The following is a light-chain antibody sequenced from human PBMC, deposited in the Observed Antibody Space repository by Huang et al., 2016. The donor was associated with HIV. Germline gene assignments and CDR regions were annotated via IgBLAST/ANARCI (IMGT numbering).Light chain of an antibody. Sequence: EIVLTQSPGTLSLSRGERATLSCRAIQSVSSSYLAWYQQKPGQAPRLLIYGASSRATGIPDRFSGSGSGTDFTLTISRREPEDFAVYYCQQYGSSPLTFGGGTKVEIK. CDR1: QSVSSSY. V-gene: IGKV3-20*01. CDR3: QQYGSSPLT. CDR2: GAS. J-gene: IGKJ4*01.